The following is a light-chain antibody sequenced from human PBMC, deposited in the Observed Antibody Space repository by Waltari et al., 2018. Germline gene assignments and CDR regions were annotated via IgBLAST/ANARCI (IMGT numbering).Light chain of an antibody. CDR2: WAS. J-gene: IGKJ2*01. CDR1: QTLYSSNNNKNY. Sequence: DIVMTQSPDTLHVSLGARATIYCKSRQTLYSSNNNKNYLAWYQQKPGQSPKLLIYWASTRESGVPDRFSGSGSGTDFTLTISSLQAEDVAVYYCQQYYSGPPHTFGQGTKLEIK. V-gene: IGKV4-1*01. CDR3: QQYYSGPPHT.